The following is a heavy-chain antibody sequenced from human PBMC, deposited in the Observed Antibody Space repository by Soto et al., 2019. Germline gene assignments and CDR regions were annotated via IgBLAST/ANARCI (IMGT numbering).Heavy chain of an antibody. Sequence: PSETLSLSCIFSGGAVGGGAYYCSWIRQPPGSALEWIGYIQYSGDTNYNSSLKSRVTISVDRSRNRFSLKLTSVTAADTAFYYCARHDYADRTFDLWGQGTKVTVSS. CDR3: ARHDYADRTFDL. CDR2: IQYSGDT. V-gene: IGHV4-61*08. D-gene: IGHD5-12*01. CDR1: GGAVGGGAYY. J-gene: IGHJ3*01.